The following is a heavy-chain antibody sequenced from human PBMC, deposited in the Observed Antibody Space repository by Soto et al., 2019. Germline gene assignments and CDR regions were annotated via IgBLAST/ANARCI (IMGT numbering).Heavy chain of an antibody. CDR2: MYYSGST. J-gene: IGHJ4*02. Sequence: SETLSLTCTVSGGSISSSSYYWGWIRQPPGKGLEWIGSMYYSGSTYYNPSLKSRVTISVDTSKNQFSLKLNSVTAADTAVYYCARTYYGSGNYVFDYWGQGT. CDR1: GGSISSSSYY. CDR3: ARTYYGSGNYVFDY. V-gene: IGHV4-39*01. D-gene: IGHD3-10*01.